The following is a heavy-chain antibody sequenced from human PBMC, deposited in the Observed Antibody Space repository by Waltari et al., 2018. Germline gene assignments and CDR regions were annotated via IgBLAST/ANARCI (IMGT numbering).Heavy chain of an antibody. V-gene: IGHV1-8*01. CDR2: MNTNTGQT. CDR1: GYTFTSYH. Sequence: QVHLVQSGAEVKMPGASVKVSCKASGYTFTSYHINWVRQATRQGLEWMGWMNTNTGQTDYAQKFQGRVTMTRDTSISTAYMELSSLTSEDTAVYYCARGITAGFDYWGQGTLITVSS. CDR3: ARGITAGFDY. D-gene: IGHD6-13*01. J-gene: IGHJ4*02.